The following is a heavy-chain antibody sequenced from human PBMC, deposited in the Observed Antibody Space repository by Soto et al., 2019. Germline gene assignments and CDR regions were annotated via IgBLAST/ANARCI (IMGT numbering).Heavy chain of an antibody. J-gene: IGHJ6*02. Sequence: EVQLVESGGGLVQPGGSLRLSCAASGFTFSSYSMNWVRQAPGKGLEWVSCISSSSSTIYYADSVKGRFTISRDNAKNELYLQMNSIRDAEPAVYYCARAVGLLWLGEFLSYYYYGMDVWGQGTTVTVSS. CDR2: ISSSSSTI. CDR1: GFTFSSYS. CDR3: ARAVGLLWLGEFLSYYYYGMDV. V-gene: IGHV3-48*02. D-gene: IGHD3-10*01.